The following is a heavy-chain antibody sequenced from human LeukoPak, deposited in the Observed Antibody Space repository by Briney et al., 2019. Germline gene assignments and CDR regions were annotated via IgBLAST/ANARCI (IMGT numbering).Heavy chain of an antibody. D-gene: IGHD4-17*01. J-gene: IGHJ3*02. V-gene: IGHV4-34*01. CDR2: INHSGST. Sequence: SETLFLTCAVYGGSFSGYYWSWIRQPPGKGLEWIGEINHSGSTNYNPSLKSRVTISVDTSKNQFSLKLSSVTAADTAVYYCARGATVNVFDIWGKGTMVTVSS. CDR3: ARGATVNVFDI. CDR1: GGSFSGYY.